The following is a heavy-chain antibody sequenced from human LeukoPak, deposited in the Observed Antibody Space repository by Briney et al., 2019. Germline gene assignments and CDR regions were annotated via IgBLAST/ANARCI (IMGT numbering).Heavy chain of an antibody. CDR2: INPNSGGT. CDR3: ARDSSGYHDAFDI. CDR1: GYTFTGYY. V-gene: IGHV1-2*02. D-gene: IGHD3-22*01. Sequence: ASVKVSCKASGYTFTGYYMHWVRQAPGQGLEWMGWINPNSGGTNYAQKFQGRVTMTRDTSISTAYMELSRLRSDDTAVYYCARDSSGYHDAFDIWGQGTMVTVSS. J-gene: IGHJ3*02.